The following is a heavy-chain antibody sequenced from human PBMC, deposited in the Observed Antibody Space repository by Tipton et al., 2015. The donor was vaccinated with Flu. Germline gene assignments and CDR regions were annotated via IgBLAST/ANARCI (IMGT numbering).Heavy chain of an antibody. V-gene: IGHV1-18*04. Sequence: QVQLVQSGADVKKPGASVKVSCKASGYTFTSYGISWVRQAPGQGLEWMGWISAYNGNTNYAQNLQGRVTMTTDTSTSTAYMEVRSLRSDDTAVYYCARVKRRAERADYMDVWGKGTTVTVSS. CDR3: ARVKRRAERADYMDV. D-gene: IGHD1-14*01. CDR2: ISAYNGNT. J-gene: IGHJ6*03. CDR1: GYTFTSYG.